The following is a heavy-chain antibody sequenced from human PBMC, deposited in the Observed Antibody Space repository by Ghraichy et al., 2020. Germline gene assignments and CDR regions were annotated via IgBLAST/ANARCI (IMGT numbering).Heavy chain of an antibody. CDR3: ARDQGESGGYYHDN. CDR2: IYVSGSP. V-gene: IGHV4-4*07. CDR1: GASINSYQ. Sequence: SETLSLTCTVSGASINSYQWSWIRQSPGEGLEWIGRIYVSGSPHYNPSLKSRVTMSVDTSKNQFSLRLISVTAADTAVYYCARDQGESGGYYHDNWGQGTLVSVAS. J-gene: IGHJ4*02. D-gene: IGHD3-22*01.